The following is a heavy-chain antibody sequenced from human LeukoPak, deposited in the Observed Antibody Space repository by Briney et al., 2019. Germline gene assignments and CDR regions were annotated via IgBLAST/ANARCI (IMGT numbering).Heavy chain of an antibody. CDR2: ISAYNGNT. Sequence: ASVKVSCKASGYTFTSYGISWVRQAPGLGLEWMGWISAYNGNTNYAQKLQGRVTMTTDTSTSTAYMELRSLRSDDTAVYYCARDPGEQQLALFDYWGQGTLVTVSS. CDR1: GYTFTSYG. J-gene: IGHJ4*02. V-gene: IGHV1-18*01. CDR3: ARDPGEQQLALFDY. D-gene: IGHD6-13*01.